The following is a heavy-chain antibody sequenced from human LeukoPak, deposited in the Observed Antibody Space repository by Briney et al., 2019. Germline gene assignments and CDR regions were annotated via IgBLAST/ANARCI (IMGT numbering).Heavy chain of an antibody. Sequence: GASVKVSCKASGYTFTGYYMHWVRQAPGQGLEWMGWINPNSGGTNYAQKFQGRVTMTRDTSISTAYMELSRLRSDDTAVYYCARGEPAYSSSWYVENANFDYWGQGTLVTVSS. CDR1: GYTFTGYY. CDR3: ARGEPAYSSSWYVENANFDY. J-gene: IGHJ4*02. D-gene: IGHD6-13*01. CDR2: INPNSGGT. V-gene: IGHV1-2*02.